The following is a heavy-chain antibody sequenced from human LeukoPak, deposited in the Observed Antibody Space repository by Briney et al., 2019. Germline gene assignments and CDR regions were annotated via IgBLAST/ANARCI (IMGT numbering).Heavy chain of an antibody. CDR3: ARSYCTNGVGDDY. D-gene: IGHD2-8*01. J-gene: IGHJ4*02. CDR2: IDWDEDK. Sequence: SGPTLVNPTQTLTLTCTFSGFSLSTSGMCVSWIRQPPGKALERLARIDWDEDKYYITSLKTRLTISKDTSKNPVVLTMTNMDPVDTATYYCARSYCTNGVGDDYWGQGTLVTVSS. CDR1: GFSLSTSGMC. V-gene: IGHV2-70*11.